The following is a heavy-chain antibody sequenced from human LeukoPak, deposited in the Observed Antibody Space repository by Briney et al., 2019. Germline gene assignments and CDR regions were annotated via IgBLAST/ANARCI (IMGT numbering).Heavy chain of an antibody. Sequence: PSQTLFLTCTVSGGSISSGDYYWSWIRQPPGKGLEWIGCIYYSGSTYYNPSLKSRVTISVDTSKNQFSLKLSSVTAADTAVYYCARVYSSGWYPYYFDYWGQGTLVTVSS. J-gene: IGHJ4*02. CDR1: GGSISSGDYY. V-gene: IGHV4-30-4*01. D-gene: IGHD6-19*01. CDR3: ARVYSSGWYPYYFDY. CDR2: IYYSGST.